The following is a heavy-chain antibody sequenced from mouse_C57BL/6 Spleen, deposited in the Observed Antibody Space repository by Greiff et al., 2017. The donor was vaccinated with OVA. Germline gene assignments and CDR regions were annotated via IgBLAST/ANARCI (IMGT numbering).Heavy chain of an antibody. Sequence: VQLVESGAELMKPGASVKLSCKATGYTFTGYWIEWVKQRPGHGLEWIGEILPGSGSTNYTEKFKGKATFTADTSSNTAYMQLSSLTTEDSAIYYCARRGLGGYYPDYWGQGTTLTVSS. J-gene: IGHJ2*01. CDR3: ARRGLGGYYPDY. D-gene: IGHD2-3*01. CDR1: GYTFTGYW. V-gene: IGHV1-9*01. CDR2: ILPGSGST.